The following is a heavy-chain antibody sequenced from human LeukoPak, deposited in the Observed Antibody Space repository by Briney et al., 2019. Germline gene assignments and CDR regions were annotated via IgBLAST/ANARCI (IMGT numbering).Heavy chain of an antibody. CDR1: GLTFSSYS. D-gene: IGHD1-1*01. CDR3: ARGYNWNGDAFDI. V-gene: IGHV3-48*01. Sequence: GGSLRLSCAASGLTFSSYSMNWVRQAPGKGLEWVSYISSSSSTIYYPDSVKGRFTISRDNAKNSLYLQMNSLRAEDTAVYYCARGYNWNGDAFDIWGQGTMVTVSS. J-gene: IGHJ3*02. CDR2: ISSSSSTI.